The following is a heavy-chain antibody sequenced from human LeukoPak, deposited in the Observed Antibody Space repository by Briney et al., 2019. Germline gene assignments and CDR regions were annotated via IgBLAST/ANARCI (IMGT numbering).Heavy chain of an antibody. D-gene: IGHD3-3*01. Sequence: GGSLRLSCAASGFTFSSSAMSWVRQVPGKGLEWVSGISASGGSIYYADSVQGRFTISRDNSKNTLYLQMNSLRAEDTAVYYCAKGIFGVVKPFDYWGQGTLVTVSS. CDR2: ISASGGSI. V-gene: IGHV3-23*01. CDR1: GFTFSSSA. J-gene: IGHJ4*02. CDR3: AKGIFGVVKPFDY.